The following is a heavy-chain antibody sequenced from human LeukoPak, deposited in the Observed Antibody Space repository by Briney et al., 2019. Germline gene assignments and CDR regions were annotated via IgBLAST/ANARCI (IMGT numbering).Heavy chain of an antibody. CDR2: IYYNGST. CDR3: ARDFGGSCCNYYYYGMDV. D-gene: IGHD2-15*01. Sequence: PSETLSLTCTVSGGAINGYYWNWIRQTPGKGLEWIGYIYYNGSTNYNPSLKSRVTISVDTSKNQFSLKPSSVTAADTAVYYCARDFGGSCCNYYYYGMDVWGQGTTVTVSS. J-gene: IGHJ6*02. V-gene: IGHV4-59*12. CDR1: GGAINGYY.